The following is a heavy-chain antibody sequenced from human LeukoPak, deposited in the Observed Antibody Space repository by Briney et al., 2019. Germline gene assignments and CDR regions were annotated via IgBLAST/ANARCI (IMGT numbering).Heavy chain of an antibody. J-gene: IGHJ4*02. CDR1: GFTISSYG. Sequence: GGSLRLSCAASGFTISSYGMHWVRQAPGKGLEWVAFIRYDGSNKYYADSVKGRFTTSRDNSKNTLYLQMNSLRAEDTAVYYCAKDYSSSIDYWGQGTLVTVSS. D-gene: IGHD6-13*01. V-gene: IGHV3-30*02. CDR3: AKDYSSSIDY. CDR2: IRYDGSNK.